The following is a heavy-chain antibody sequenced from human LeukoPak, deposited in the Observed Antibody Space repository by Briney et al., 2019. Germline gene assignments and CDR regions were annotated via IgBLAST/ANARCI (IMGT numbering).Heavy chain of an antibody. CDR1: DLTFSNYG. J-gene: IGHJ4*02. D-gene: IGHD4/OR15-4a*01. Sequence: PGGSLGSSVQASDLTFSNYGLTWARQVPGKGLVWVSRTNSDASTTLYADSVQGRLSVSRDNAKNTLYLQMSSLRAEDTAVYYCTRGLPNFSFFDYWGQGILVTVSS. CDR3: TRGLPNFSFFDY. CDR2: TNSDASTT. V-gene: IGHV3-74*01.